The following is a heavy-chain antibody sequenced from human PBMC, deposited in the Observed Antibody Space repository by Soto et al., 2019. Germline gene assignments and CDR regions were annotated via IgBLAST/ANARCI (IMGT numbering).Heavy chain of an antibody. CDR2: IYWDDDK. CDR1: GFSLSTNGMG. J-gene: IGHJ4*02. V-gene: IGHV2-5*02. CDR3: ARLTRGVYDLDRLWEKFDY. D-gene: IGHD5-12*01. Sequence: QITVKESGLTLVKPTQTLTLTCTFSGFSLSTNGMGVGWIRQSPGKALEWLALIYWDDDKRYSPSLRSRLTITQDTSKTQLALTMTNMAPVDTATYYCARLTRGVYDLDRLWEKFDYCGQGSLVPVSS.